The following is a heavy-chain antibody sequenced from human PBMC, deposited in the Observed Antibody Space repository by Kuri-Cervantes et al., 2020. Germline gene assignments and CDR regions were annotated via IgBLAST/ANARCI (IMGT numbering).Heavy chain of an antibody. D-gene: IGHD3-22*01. CDR2: IYTSGST. CDR3: ARLAYYYDSSGYLEREAFDI. Sequence: ESLKISCSVSADSISSYYWSWIRQPAGKPAGKGLEWIGLIYTSGSTNYNPSLKSRVTISVDKSKDQFSLKLSSVTAADTAVYYCARLAYYYDSSGYLEREAFDIWGQGTMVTVSS. CDR1: ADSISSYY. J-gene: IGHJ3*02. V-gene: IGHV4-4*07.